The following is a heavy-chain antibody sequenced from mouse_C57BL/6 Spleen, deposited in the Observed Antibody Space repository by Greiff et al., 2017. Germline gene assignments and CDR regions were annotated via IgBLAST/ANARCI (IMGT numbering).Heavy chain of an antibody. CDR3: ASTGTQDFDY. V-gene: IGHV3-6*01. CDR1: GYSITSGYY. D-gene: IGHD4-1*01. Sequence: VQLQQSGPGLVKPSQSLSLTCSVTGYSITSGYYWNWIRQFPGNKLEWMGYISYDGSNNYNPSLKNRISITRDTSKNQFFLKLNSVTTEDTATXYCASTGTQDFDYWGQGTTLTVSS. J-gene: IGHJ2*01. CDR2: ISYDGSN.